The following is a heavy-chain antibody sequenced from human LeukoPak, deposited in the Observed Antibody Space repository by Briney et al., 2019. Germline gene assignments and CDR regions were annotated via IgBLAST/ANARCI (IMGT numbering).Heavy chain of an antibody. J-gene: IGHJ4*02. D-gene: IGHD2-2*01. CDR3: ARVPDCSSTSCYPYFDY. V-gene: IGHV4-59*01. CDR1: GGSFSGYY. CDR2: IYYSGST. Sequence: SETLSLTCAVYGGSFSGYYWSWIRQPPGKGLEWIGYIYYSGSTNYNPSLKSRVTISVDTSKNQFSLKLSSVTAADTAVYYCARVPDCSSTSCYPYFDYWGQGTLVTVSS.